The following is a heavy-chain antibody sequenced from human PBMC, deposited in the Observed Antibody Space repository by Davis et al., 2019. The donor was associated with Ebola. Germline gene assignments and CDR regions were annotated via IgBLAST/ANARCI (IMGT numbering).Heavy chain of an antibody. Sequence: PGGSLRLSCAASGFTVSSNYMSWVRQAPGKGLEWVSIIYSGGSTYYADSVKGRFTISRYNSKNTLYLQMNSLRAEDTAVYYCAREGRPYNWNGFDYWGQGTLVTVSS. CDR3: AREGRPYNWNGFDY. CDR2: IYSGGST. CDR1: GFTVSSNY. J-gene: IGHJ4*02. V-gene: IGHV3-53*04. D-gene: IGHD1-20*01.